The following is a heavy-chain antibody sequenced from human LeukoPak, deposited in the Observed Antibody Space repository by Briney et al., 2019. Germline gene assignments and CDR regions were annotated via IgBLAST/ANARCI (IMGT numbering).Heavy chain of an antibody. D-gene: IGHD3-22*01. J-gene: IGHJ4*02. CDR2: ISGSGSGGGT. CDR3: AAKGGYYDSSGYSN. Sequence: PGGSLRLSCAASGFTFSTYAMTWVRQAPGKGLEWVSTISGSGSGGGTYYADSVKGRFTISRDNSKNTLYLQMSSLRAEDTVVYYCAAKGGYYDSSGYSNWGQGTLVTVSS. CDR1: GFTFSTYA. V-gene: IGHV3-23*01.